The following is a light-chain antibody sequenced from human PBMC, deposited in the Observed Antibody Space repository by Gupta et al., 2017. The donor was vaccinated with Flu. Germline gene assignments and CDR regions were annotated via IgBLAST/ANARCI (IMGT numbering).Light chain of an antibody. Sequence: SYELTQPPSVSVSPGQTASITCSGDKLGDKYVCWYRQKPGQSPVKVIYEDTKRPSGIPERFSGSNSGNTATLTISGTQAMDEADYYCQAWDSGTCGFGGGTKPTVL. V-gene: IGLV3-1*01. CDR1: KLGDKY. CDR2: EDT. CDR3: QAWDSGTCG. J-gene: IGLJ2*01.